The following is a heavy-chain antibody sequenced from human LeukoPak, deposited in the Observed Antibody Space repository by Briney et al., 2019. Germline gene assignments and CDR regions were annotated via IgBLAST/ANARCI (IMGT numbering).Heavy chain of an antibody. CDR3: ASNKAGGSGSYSAYLY. D-gene: IGHD3-10*01. V-gene: IGHV1-2*02. Sequence: ASVKVSCKASGYTFTGYYMHWVRQAPGQGLEWTGWINPNSGGTNYAQKFQGRVTMTRDTSISTAYMELSGLRSDDTAVYYCASNKAGGSGSYSAYLYWGQGTLVTVSS. CDR1: GYTFTGYY. J-gene: IGHJ4*02. CDR2: INPNSGGT.